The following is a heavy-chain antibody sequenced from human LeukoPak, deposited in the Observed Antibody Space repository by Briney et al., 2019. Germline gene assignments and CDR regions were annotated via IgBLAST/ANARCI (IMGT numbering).Heavy chain of an antibody. Sequence: PGGSLRLSCAASGFIFSSYDMHWVRQAPGEGLEWVAFIRYDGSNKYYADSVKGRFTISRDNSKNTLYLQMNSLRAEDTAVYYCAMRLGFDYWGQGTLVTVSS. J-gene: IGHJ4*02. CDR3: AMRLGFDY. D-gene: IGHD6-19*01. CDR2: IRYDGSNK. CDR1: GFIFSSYD. V-gene: IGHV3-30*02.